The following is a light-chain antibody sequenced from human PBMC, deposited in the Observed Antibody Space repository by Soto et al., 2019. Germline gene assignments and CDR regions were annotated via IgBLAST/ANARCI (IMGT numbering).Light chain of an antibody. V-gene: IGLV3-21*04. Sequence: SYELTQPPSVSVAPGKTARITCGGHNISSKSVHWYQQKPGQAPMLVIYYDSDRPSAIPERFSGSNSGNTATLTISRVEAGDEADYHCQVWDGSSDPYVVFGGGTKLTVL. CDR3: QVWDGSSDPYVV. CDR2: YDS. CDR1: NISSKS. J-gene: IGLJ2*01.